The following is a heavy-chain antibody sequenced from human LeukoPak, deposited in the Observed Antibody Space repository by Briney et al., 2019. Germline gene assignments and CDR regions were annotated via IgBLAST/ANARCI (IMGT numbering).Heavy chain of an antibody. D-gene: IGHD3-10*01. V-gene: IGHV4-61*02. CDR3: AREIRDHYGSGSYYPFDY. Sequence: SQTLSLTCTVSGGSISSGSYYWRWIRQPAGKGLEWIGRIYTSGGTNYNPSLKSRVTISVDTSKNQFSLKLSSVTAADTAVYYCAREIRDHYGSGSYYPFDYWGQGTLVTVSS. CDR2: IYTSGGT. J-gene: IGHJ4*02. CDR1: GGSISSGSYY.